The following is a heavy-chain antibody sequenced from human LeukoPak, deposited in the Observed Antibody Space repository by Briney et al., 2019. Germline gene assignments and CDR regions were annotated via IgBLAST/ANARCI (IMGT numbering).Heavy chain of an antibody. V-gene: IGHV5-10-1*01. CDR1: GYFFSNYW. CDR3: ARQTTVTTQSDY. CDR2: IDPIDSYT. J-gene: IGHJ4*02. Sequence: GESLKISGEASGYFFSNYWISWVRQMPGKGLEGMERIDPIDSYTNYSPSSQGHVTFSVDKSINTAYLKWSSLKASDTAMYYCARQTTVTTQSDYWGEGTLVTVSS. D-gene: IGHD4-17*01.